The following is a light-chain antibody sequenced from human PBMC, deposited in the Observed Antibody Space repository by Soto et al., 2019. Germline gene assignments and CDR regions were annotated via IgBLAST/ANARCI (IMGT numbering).Light chain of an antibody. CDR3: QQSYSPPYT. Sequence: DIPMTQSPSSLSASVGDRVTITCRASQSISSYLNWYQQKPGTAPNLLIYAASSLQSGVPSRFSGSGSGTDFTLTINSLQPEDFANYYCQQSYSPPYTFGQGTKLEIK. CDR1: QSISSY. J-gene: IGKJ2*01. CDR2: AAS. V-gene: IGKV1-39*01.